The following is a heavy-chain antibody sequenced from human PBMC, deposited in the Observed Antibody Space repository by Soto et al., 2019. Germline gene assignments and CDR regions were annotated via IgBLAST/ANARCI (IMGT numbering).Heavy chain of an antibody. CDR3: ARDLPNSSAWHGDP. CDR1: GFICSSYD. J-gene: IGHJ5*02. CDR2: ILVDGRT. D-gene: IGHD3-22*01. V-gene: IGHV3-23*01. Sequence: PGGSLRLSCAASGFICSSYDMSWVRQAPGKGLEWVSTILVDGRTFYVDSVKGRFTISRDTSQNSLYLQMNSLRAEDTAVYFCARDLPNSSAWHGDPWGQGTLVTV.